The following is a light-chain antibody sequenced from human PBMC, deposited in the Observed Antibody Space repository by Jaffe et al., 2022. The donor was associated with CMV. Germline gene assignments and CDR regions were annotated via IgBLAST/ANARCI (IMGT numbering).Light chain of an antibody. CDR1: QNINTW. V-gene: IGKV1-5*03. J-gene: IGKJ1*01. Sequence: IQMTQSPSSLSASVGGRVTIACRASQNINTWLAWYKQRPGKAPKLLIYKASSLESGVPSRFSGSGSGTEFTLTISSLQPDDFATYYCQQYNSYPWTFGQGTTVEI. CDR2: KAS. CDR3: QQYNSYPWT.